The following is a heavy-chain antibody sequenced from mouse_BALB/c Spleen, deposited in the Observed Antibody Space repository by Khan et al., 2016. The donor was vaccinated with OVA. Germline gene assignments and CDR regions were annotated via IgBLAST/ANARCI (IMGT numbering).Heavy chain of an antibody. CDR1: GFSITSDYA. V-gene: IGHV3-2*02. J-gene: IGHJ2*01. CDR3: ARVYGGDFDY. D-gene: IGHD1-1*01. CDR2: ISYSGKT. Sequence: VQLQQSGPGLVKPSQSLSLTCTVTGFSITSDYAWNWIRQFPGNKLEWMGYISYSGKTKYNPSLKSRISITRDTYKHQFFLQLNSVTIEDTATYYCARVYGGDFDYWGQGTTLTVSS.